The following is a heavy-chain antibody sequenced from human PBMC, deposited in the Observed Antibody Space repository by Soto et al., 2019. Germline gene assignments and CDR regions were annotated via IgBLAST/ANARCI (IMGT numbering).Heavy chain of an antibody. Sequence: RRLSCTASGVTFNSDKMNWVRQAPGKGLEWVSSIDSRSNYIYYADSVRGRFTISRDNAKYSLYLQMNSLRAEDTAVYYCASAYYDSTGYYHDAFDIWGQGTMVPVSS. CDR1: GVTFNSDK. CDR2: IDSRSNYI. D-gene: IGHD3-22*01. V-gene: IGHV3-21*01. J-gene: IGHJ3*02. CDR3: ASAYYDSTGYYHDAFDI.